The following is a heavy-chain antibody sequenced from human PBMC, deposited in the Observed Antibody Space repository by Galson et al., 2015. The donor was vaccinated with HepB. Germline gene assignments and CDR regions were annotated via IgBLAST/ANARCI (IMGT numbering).Heavy chain of an antibody. D-gene: IGHD3-3*01. J-gene: IGHJ5*02. CDR1: GGSVSSYY. CDR2: IYYSGST. V-gene: IGHV4-59*02. Sequence: LSLTCTVSGGSVSSYYWSWIRQPPGKGLEWIGYIYYSGSTNYNPSLKSRVTISVDTSKNQFSLKLSSVTAADTAVYYCARADQLPYYDFWSGYSPNLSPNWFDPWGQGTLVTVSS. CDR3: ARADQLPYYDFWSGYSPNLSPNWFDP.